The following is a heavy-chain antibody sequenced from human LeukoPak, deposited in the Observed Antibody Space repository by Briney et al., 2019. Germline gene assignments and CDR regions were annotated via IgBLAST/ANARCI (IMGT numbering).Heavy chain of an antibody. J-gene: IGHJ4*02. CDR3: ARGAVAYYYFDN. D-gene: IGHD6-19*01. CDR2: IYYSGST. CDR1: GGSISSSSYY. Sequence: SETLSRTCTVSGGSISSSSYYWGWLRQPPGKGVEWIGSIYYSGSTYYNPSVKSRVTIYVHTSKNQFSLKLSSVTAADTAVYYCARGAVAYYYFDNWGQGTLVTVSS. V-gene: IGHV4-39*01.